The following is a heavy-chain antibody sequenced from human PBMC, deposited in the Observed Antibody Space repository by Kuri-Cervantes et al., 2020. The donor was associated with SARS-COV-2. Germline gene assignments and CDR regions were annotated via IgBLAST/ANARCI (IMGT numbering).Heavy chain of an antibody. Sequence: SETLSLTCTVSGGSISSYYWSWIRQPPGKGLEWIGYIYYSGSTNYNPSLKSRVTISIDTSNNHFSLRPSSVTAADPAVYYCARGKVAVAGTVDYWGQGTLVTVSS. D-gene: IGHD6-19*01. CDR3: ARGKVAVAGTVDY. CDR2: IYYSGST. CDR1: GGSISSYY. J-gene: IGHJ4*02. V-gene: IGHV4-59*12.